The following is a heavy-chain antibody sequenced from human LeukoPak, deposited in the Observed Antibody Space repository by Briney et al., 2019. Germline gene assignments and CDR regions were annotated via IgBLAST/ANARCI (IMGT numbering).Heavy chain of an antibody. J-gene: IGHJ5*02. CDR1: GGSISGSY. CDR3: ARIGSTLRWFDP. Sequence: SETLSLTCSVSGGSISGSYWSWIRQPPGKELQWIGYIYSSGSTDYDPSLMSRVTISADTSKNQFSLKLSSVTAADTAVYYCARIGSTLRWFDPWGQGTLVTVSS. CDR2: IYSSGST. D-gene: IGHD2-15*01. V-gene: IGHV4-59*12.